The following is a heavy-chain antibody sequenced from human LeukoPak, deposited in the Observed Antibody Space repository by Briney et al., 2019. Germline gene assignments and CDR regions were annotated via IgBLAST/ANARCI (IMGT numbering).Heavy chain of an antibody. CDR1: GYTFTGYY. CDR3: ARDEVGYGYGSVY. CDR2: INPNSGGT. J-gene: IGHJ4*02. Sequence: APVKVSCKASGYTFTGYYMHWVRQAPGQGLEWMGWINPNSGGTNYAQKFQGRVTMTRDTSISTAYMELSRLRSDDTAVYYCARDEVGYGYGSVYWGQGTLVTVSS. V-gene: IGHV1-2*02. D-gene: IGHD5-18*01.